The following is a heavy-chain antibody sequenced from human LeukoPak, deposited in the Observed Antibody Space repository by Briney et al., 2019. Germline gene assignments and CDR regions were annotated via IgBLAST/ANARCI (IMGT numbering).Heavy chain of an antibody. CDR3: ARGYYDSSGYDHFDY. CDR2: INPNSGGT. Sequence: GASVKVSCKASGYTFTGYYMHWVRQAPGQGLEWMGWINPNSGGTNYAQKFQGRVTMTRDTSISTAYMELSRLSSDDTAVYYCARGYYDSSGYDHFDYWGQGTLVTVSS. CDR1: GYTFTGYY. J-gene: IGHJ4*02. V-gene: IGHV1-2*02. D-gene: IGHD3-22*01.